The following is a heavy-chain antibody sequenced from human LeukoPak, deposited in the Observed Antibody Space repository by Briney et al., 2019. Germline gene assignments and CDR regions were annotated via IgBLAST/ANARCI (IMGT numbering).Heavy chain of an antibody. Sequence: GGSLRLSCAASGFTFSSYAMTWVRQAPGKGLEWVSGISGSGDTTYYADSVKGRFTISRDNSKSTLDLQMNSLRAEDTAVYYCARDELIRIAAAGGFDYWGQGTLVTVSS. D-gene: IGHD6-13*01. CDR2: ISGSGDTT. CDR3: ARDELIRIAAAGGFDY. J-gene: IGHJ4*02. V-gene: IGHV3-23*01. CDR1: GFTFSSYA.